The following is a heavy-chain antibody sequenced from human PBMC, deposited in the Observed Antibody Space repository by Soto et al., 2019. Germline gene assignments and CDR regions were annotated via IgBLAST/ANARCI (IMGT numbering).Heavy chain of an antibody. J-gene: IGHJ5*02. V-gene: IGHV3-74*01. CDR3: TRHGSGDYFLFDP. D-gene: IGHD3-10*01. CDR1: GFTFSRYW. Sequence: LRLSCAASGFTFSRYWMHWVRQAPGKGLEWVSRASPDGTSTSYADSVKGRFTISRDNAKNTLFMQMNSLRAEDTAVYYCTRHGSGDYFLFDPWGQGTLVTVSS. CDR2: ASPDGTST.